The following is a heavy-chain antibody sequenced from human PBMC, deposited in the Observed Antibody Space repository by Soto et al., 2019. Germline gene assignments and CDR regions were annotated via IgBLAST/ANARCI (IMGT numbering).Heavy chain of an antibody. D-gene: IGHD1-1*01. Sequence: SETLSLTCAVSGYSISSGLYWGWIRQPPGKGLEWIGTIYRGGITYYNPSLKSRVTISIDTSKNHFSLRLSSVTATDTAVYFCAIGNPYWFDPWGQGTLVTVSS. CDR3: AIGNPYWFDP. J-gene: IGHJ5*02. CDR1: GYSISSGLY. CDR2: IYRGGIT. V-gene: IGHV4-38-2*01.